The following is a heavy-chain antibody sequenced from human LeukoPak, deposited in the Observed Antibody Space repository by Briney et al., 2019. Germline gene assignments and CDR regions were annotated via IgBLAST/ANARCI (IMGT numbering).Heavy chain of an antibody. J-gene: IGHJ4*02. Sequence: GQSLKISCKGSGYSFTSYWISWVRQMPGKGLEWMGRIDPSDSYTNYSPSFQGHVTISADKSISTAYLQWSSLKASDTAMYYCASPDYGDYEVYWGQGTLVTVSS. CDR2: IDPSDSYT. CDR1: GYSFTSYW. CDR3: ASPDYGDYEVY. V-gene: IGHV5-10-1*01. D-gene: IGHD4-17*01.